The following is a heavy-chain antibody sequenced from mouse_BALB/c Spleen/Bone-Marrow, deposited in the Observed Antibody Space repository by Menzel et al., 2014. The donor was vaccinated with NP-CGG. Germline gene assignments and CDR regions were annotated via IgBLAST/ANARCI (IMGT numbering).Heavy chain of an antibody. CDR2: IDPANGNT. CDR1: GFNIKDTY. Sequence: EVQVVESGAELVKPGASVKLSCTASGFNIKDTYMHWVKQRPEQGLEWIGRIDPANGNTKYDPKFQGKATITADTSSNTAYLQLSSLTSEDTAVYYCARSGDYGSSLAYWGQGTLVTVSA. CDR3: ARSGDYGSSLAY. V-gene: IGHV14-3*02. J-gene: IGHJ3*01. D-gene: IGHD1-1*01.